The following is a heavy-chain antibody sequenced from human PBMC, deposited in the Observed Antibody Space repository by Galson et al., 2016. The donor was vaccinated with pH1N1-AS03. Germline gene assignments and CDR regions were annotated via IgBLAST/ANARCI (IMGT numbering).Heavy chain of an antibody. D-gene: IGHD6-19*01. J-gene: IGHJ4*01. CDR1: GYSFTNYW. CDR3: ARLTLSSGWPRDY. V-gene: IGHV5-51*01. CDR2: IYLDDSDT. Sequence: QSGAEVKKPGESLKISCQGSGYSFTNYWIGWVRQMPGKGLEWMGIIYLDDSDTRYSPSFQGQVTISADKSISTAYLQWSSLKASDTAMYYCARLTLSSGWPRDYWGQGTLVTVSS.